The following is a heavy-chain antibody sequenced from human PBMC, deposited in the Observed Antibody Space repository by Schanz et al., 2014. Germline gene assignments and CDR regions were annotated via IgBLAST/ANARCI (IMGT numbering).Heavy chain of an antibody. V-gene: IGHV4-61*02. J-gene: IGHJ2*01. Sequence: QVQLQESGPGLVKPSQTLSLTCTVSGGSIRSGTYYWSWIRQPARKALEWVGRVFPNGTTNYKPSIKRRFPIPRDTAKNRFSLPLTSLTAADTAVYYCARDTTWRLDLWGRGTLVTVSS. D-gene: IGHD1-1*01. CDR3: ARDTTWRLDL. CDR1: GGSIRSGTYY. CDR2: VFPNGTT.